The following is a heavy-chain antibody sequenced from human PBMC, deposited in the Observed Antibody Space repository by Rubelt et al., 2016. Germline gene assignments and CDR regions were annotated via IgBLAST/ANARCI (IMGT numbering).Heavy chain of an antibody. V-gene: IGHV3-30*01. Sequence: YDGSNKYYADSVKGRFTISRDNSKNTLYLQMNSLRAEDTAVYYCASGYCSGGSCYEAHDAFDIWGQGTMVTVSS. D-gene: IGHD2-15*01. J-gene: IGHJ3*02. CDR3: ASGYCSGGSCYEAHDAFDI. CDR2: YDGSNK.